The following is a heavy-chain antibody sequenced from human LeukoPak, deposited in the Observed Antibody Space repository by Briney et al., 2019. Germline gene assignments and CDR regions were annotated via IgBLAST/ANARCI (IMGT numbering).Heavy chain of an antibody. Sequence: ASVKVSCKASGYTFTSYYMHWVRQAPGQGLEWMGIINPSGGSTSYAQKFQGRVTMTRDTSTSTVYMEVSSLRSEDTAVYYCAREAPITMTGYAFDIWGQGTMVTVSS. CDR2: INPSGGST. D-gene: IGHD3-22*01. V-gene: IGHV1-46*01. CDR1: GYTFTSYY. CDR3: AREAPITMTGYAFDI. J-gene: IGHJ3*02.